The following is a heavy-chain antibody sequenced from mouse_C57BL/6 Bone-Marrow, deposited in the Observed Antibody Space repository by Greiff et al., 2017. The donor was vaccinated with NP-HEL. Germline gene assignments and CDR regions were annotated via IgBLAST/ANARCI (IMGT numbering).Heavy chain of an antibody. D-gene: IGHD2-3*01. CDR2: IYPGSGNT. V-gene: IGHV1-76*01. Sequence: VKLQQSGAELVRPGASVKLSCKASGYTFTDYYINWVKQRPGQGLEWIARIYPGSGNTYYNEKFKGKATLTAEKSSSTAYMQLSSLTSEDSAVYFCERLGYDGYPYYYAMDYGGQGTSDTVSS. CDR3: ERLGYDGYPYYYAMDY. J-gene: IGHJ4*01. CDR1: GYTFTDYY.